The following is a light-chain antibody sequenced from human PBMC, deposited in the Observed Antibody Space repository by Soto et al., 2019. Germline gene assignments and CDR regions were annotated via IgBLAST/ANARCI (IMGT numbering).Light chain of an antibody. V-gene: IGLV2-23*01. CDR2: EGS. Sequence: QSVLTQPASVSGSPGQSITISCTGTSSDVGSYNLVSWYQQHPGKAPKLMIYEGSKRPSGVSNRFSDSKSGNTASLTISGLQAEDEADYYCCSYAGSSTPYVFGTGTKVTVL. J-gene: IGLJ1*01. CDR1: SSDVGSYNL. CDR3: CSYAGSSTPYV.